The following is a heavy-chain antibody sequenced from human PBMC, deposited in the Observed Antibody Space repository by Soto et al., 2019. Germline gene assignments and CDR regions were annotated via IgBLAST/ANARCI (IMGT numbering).Heavy chain of an antibody. CDR3: SKDSRSSRYFNWYDAFDI. Sequence: EVQLLESGGGLVQPGGSLRLSCAASGFTFSSYDMSWVRQAPGKGLEWVSAISGSGGSTYYADSVKGRFTISRDNSKNTLYLQINSLRAEDTAVYYCSKDSRSSRYFNWYDAFDIWGQGTMVTVSS. CDR2: ISGSGGST. D-gene: IGHD3-9*01. V-gene: IGHV3-23*01. CDR1: GFTFSSYD. J-gene: IGHJ3*02.